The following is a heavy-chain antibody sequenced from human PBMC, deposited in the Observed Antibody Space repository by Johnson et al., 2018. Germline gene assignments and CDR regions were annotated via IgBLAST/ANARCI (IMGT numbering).Heavy chain of an antibody. CDR2: ISYDGSNK. D-gene: IGHD3-22*01. CDR3: AREVTTYYYDSIGYFDAFDI. J-gene: IGHJ3*02. Sequence: QVQLVESGGGVVQPGRSLRLSCAASGFTFSNYGMHWVRQAPGKGLEWVAVISYDGSNKYYADSVKGRFTISRDNSKNTLYLQMNSLRAEDTAVDYCAREVTTYYYDSIGYFDAFDIWGQGTMVTVAS. CDR1: GFTFSNYG. V-gene: IGHV3-30*03.